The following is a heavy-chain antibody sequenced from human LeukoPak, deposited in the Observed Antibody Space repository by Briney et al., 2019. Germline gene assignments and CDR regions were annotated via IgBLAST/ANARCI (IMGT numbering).Heavy chain of an antibody. D-gene: IGHD2-2*01. Sequence: GGSLRLSCAASGFTFSSYEMNWVRQAPGKGLEWISYISTTGSTILYADSVKGRFTISRDNAKNSLYLEMHSLRAEDTAIYYCARFDILLTSAAKGGVYNWFDPWGQGILVTVSS. V-gene: IGHV3-48*03. CDR3: ARFDILLTSAAKGGVYNWFDP. CDR2: ISTTGSTI. J-gene: IGHJ5*02. CDR1: GFTFSSYE.